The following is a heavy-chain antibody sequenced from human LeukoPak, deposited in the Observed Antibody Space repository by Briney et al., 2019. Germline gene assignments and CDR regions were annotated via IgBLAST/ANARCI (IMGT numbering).Heavy chain of an antibody. D-gene: IGHD5-18*01. CDR3: ARKKIQLWSKGFDY. V-gene: IGHV4-30-2*01. CDR1: GGSISSGGYY. CDR2: IYHSGST. Sequence: SETLSLTCTVSGGSISSGGYYWSWIRQPPGKGLEWIGYIYHSGSTNYNPSLKSRVTISVDTSKNQFSLKLSSVTAADTAVYYCARKKIQLWSKGFDYWGQGTLVTVSS. J-gene: IGHJ4*02.